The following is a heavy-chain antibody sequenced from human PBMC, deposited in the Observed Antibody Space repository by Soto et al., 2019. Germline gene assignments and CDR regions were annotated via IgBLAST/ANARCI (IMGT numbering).Heavy chain of an antibody. CDR2: IKQDGSEK. CDR1: GFTFSTYW. CDR3: AREKSPTWFDP. J-gene: IGHJ5*02. V-gene: IGHV3-7*01. Sequence: GGSLRLSCAGSGFTFSTYWMSWVRQAPGKGLEWVANIKQDGSEKYYVDSVKGRFTIARDNAKDSLYLQMNSLRADDTAVYYCAREKSPTWFDPWGQGTLVTVSS.